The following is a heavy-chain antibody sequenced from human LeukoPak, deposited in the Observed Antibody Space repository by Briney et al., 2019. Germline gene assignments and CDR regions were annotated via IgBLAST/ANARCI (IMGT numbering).Heavy chain of an antibody. Sequence: PSETLSLTCTVSGGSISTSNYYWGWIRQPPGKGLEWIGNIFYSGSTYYSPSVKSRVTISLDTSRNQFSLKLNSVTAADTAVYYCARTRRSSSPTYFDYWGQGTLVTVSS. CDR3: ARTRRSSSPTYFDY. J-gene: IGHJ4*02. CDR1: GGSISTSNYY. CDR2: IFYSGST. V-gene: IGHV4-39*07. D-gene: IGHD6-13*01.